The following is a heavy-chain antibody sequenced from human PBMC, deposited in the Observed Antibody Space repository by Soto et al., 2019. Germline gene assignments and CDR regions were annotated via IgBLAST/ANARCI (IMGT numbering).Heavy chain of an antibody. CDR1: GGSISSYY. CDR3: ASWGYYERSGYYYRRKYFQH. Sequence: PSETLSLTCTVSGGSISSYYWSWIRQPPGKGLEWIGYIYYSGSTNYNPSLKSRVTISVDTSKNQFSLKLSSVTAADTAVYYCASWGYYERSGYYYRRKYFQHWGQGTLV. CDR2: IYYSGST. D-gene: IGHD3-22*01. V-gene: IGHV4-59*01. J-gene: IGHJ1*01.